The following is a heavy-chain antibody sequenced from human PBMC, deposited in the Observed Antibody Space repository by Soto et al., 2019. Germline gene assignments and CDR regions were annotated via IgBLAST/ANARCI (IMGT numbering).Heavy chain of an antibody. CDR2: INHSGST. D-gene: IGHD4-17*01. Sequence: QVQLQQWGAGLLKPSEPLSLTCAVYGGSFSGYYWSWIRQPPGKGLEWIGDINHSGSTNYNPSLRGRVTISVDTSKNQFSLQLSSVTAADTAVYFCARAYGGNGFDYWVQGTLVTVSS. J-gene: IGHJ4*02. V-gene: IGHV4-34*01. CDR1: GGSFSGYY. CDR3: ARAYGGNGFDY.